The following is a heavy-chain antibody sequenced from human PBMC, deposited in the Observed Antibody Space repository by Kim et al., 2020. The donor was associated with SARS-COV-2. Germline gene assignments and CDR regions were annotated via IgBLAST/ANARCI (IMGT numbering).Heavy chain of an antibody. CDR3: ARGVKYCSSTSCYFDY. Sequence: SETLSLTCTVSGGSISSSSYYWGWIRQPPGKGLEWIGSIYYSGSTYYNPSLKSRVTISVDTSKNQFSLKLSSVTAADTAVYYCARGVKYCSSTSCYFDYWGQGTLVTVSS. CDR2: IYYSGST. CDR1: GGSISSSSYY. J-gene: IGHJ4*02. V-gene: IGHV4-39*07. D-gene: IGHD2-2*01.